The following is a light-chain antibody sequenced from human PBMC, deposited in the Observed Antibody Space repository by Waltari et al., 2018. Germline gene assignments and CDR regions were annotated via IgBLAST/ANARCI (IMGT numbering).Light chain of an antibody. V-gene: IGKV4-1*01. Sequence: DIVMTQSPDSLAVSLGERATINCRSSQSVLYSSNNKNYLAWYQQKPGQPPNVLIYWASTRESGVPDRFSGSGSGTDFTLTISSLQPEDFATYYCQQSQHTPRTFGQGTRVDLK. CDR2: WAS. CDR1: QSVLYSSNNKNY. CDR3: QQSQHTPRT. J-gene: IGKJ1*01.